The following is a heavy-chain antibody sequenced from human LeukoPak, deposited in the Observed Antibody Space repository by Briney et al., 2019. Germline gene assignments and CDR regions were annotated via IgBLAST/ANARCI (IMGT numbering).Heavy chain of an antibody. D-gene: IGHD6-19*01. CDR1: GFSLSTNKMR. CDR2: IDWDDNK. CDR3: ARTVAGRTFDY. V-gene: IGHV2-70*04. J-gene: IGHJ4*02. Sequence: SGPALVKPTQTLTLTCTFSGFSLSTNKMRVSWVRQSPGRDLEWLARIDWDDNKFYNTSLKTRLTISKDTSKNRVVLTMTDVDPVDTATYYCARTVAGRTFDYWGQGTLVTVSS.